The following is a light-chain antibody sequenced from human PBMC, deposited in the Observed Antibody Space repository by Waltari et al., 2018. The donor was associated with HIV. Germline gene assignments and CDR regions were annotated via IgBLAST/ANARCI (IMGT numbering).Light chain of an antibody. V-gene: IGKV1-16*02. CDR3: QQYRAYPLT. J-gene: IGKJ4*01. Sequence: DIQLTQSPSSLSASVGDRVTITCRASQDVSNYLAWFQQKPGEPSKSLIYAASSLQSGVPSKFSGSGSGTHFALTISSLPPEDFATYYSQQYRAYPLTFGGGTNVE. CDR1: QDVSNY. CDR2: AAS.